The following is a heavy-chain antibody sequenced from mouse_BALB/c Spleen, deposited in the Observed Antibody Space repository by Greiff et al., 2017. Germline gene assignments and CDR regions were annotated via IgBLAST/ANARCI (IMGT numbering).Heavy chain of an antibody. D-gene: IGHD2-1*01. CDR1: GYTFTDYW. Sequence: QVQLQQPGAELVMPGASVKMSCKASGYTFTDYWMHWVKQRPGQGLEWIGAIDTSDSYTSYNQKFKGKATLTVDESSSTAYMQLSSLTSEDSAVYYGARGEGNYSVLYAMDYWGQGTSVTVSS. CDR3: ARGEGNYSVLYAMDY. J-gene: IGHJ4*01. CDR2: IDTSDSYT. V-gene: IGHV1-69*01.